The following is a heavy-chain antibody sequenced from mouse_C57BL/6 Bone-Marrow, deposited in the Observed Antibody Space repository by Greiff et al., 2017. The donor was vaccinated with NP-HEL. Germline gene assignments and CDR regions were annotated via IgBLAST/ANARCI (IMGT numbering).Heavy chain of an antibody. V-gene: IGHV10-1*01. CDR1: GFSFNTYA. CDR2: IRSKSNNYAT. J-gene: IGHJ4*01. Sequence: EVQGVESGGGLVQPKGSLKLSCAASGFSFNTYAMNWVRQAPGKGLEWVARIRSKSNNYATYYADSVKDRFTISRDDSESMLYLQMNNLKTEDTAMYYCVRSPHYYAMDYWGQGTSVTVSS. CDR3: VRSPHYYAMDY.